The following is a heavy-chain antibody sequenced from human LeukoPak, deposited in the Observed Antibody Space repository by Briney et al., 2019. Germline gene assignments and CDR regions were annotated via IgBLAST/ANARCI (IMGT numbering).Heavy chain of an antibody. J-gene: IGHJ6*04. CDR3: ARSKTIQLDAMDV. CDR2: ISSSGSTI. V-gene: IGHV3-48*03. CDR1: GFTFSSYE. D-gene: IGHD5-18*01. Sequence: PGGSLRLSCAASGFTFSSYEMNWVRQAPGKGLEWVSYISSSGSTIYYADSVKGRFTMSRDNAKNSLHLQMNSLRVEDTAVYYCARSKTIQLDAMDVWGTGTTVTVSS.